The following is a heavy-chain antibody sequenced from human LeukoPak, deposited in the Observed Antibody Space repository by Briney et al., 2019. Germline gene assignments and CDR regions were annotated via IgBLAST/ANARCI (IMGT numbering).Heavy chain of an antibody. D-gene: IGHD1-26*01. J-gene: IGHJ4*02. V-gene: IGHV3-30*18. Sequence: GGSLRLSCAASGFTFSSYGMHWVRQAPGKGLEWVAVISYDGSNKYYADSVKGRFTISRDNAKNSLYLQMNSLRAEDTALYYCAKDLGYSGSLGVDYWGQGTLVTVSS. CDR3: AKDLGYSGSLGVDY. CDR1: GFTFSSYG. CDR2: ISYDGSNK.